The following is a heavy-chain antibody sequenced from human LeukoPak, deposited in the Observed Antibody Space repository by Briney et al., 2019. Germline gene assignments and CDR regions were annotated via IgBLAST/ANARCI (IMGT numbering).Heavy chain of an antibody. V-gene: IGHV3-9*01. CDR1: GFTFDDCA. J-gene: IGHJ5*01. Sequence: GGSLRLSCAASGFTFDDCAMHWVRQAPGKGLEWVSGISWNTGNIGYADSVKGRFTISRDNAKNSLYLQMNSLRAEDTAVYYCAKGPYSGFSWGQGTLVTVSS. CDR3: AKGPYSGFS. D-gene: IGHD1-26*01. CDR2: ISWNTGNI.